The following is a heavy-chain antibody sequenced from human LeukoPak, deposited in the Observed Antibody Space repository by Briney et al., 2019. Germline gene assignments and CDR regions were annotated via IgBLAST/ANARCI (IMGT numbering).Heavy chain of an antibody. CDR1: GFTFSSYP. D-gene: IGHD2-2*01. Sequence: PGGSLRLSCAASGFTFSSYPMNWVRQAPGKGLEWVSYISGSSSTIYYADSVKGRFTISRDNAKSSLYLQTNSLRAEDTAVYYCARDGYCSSTSCYIDAFDIWGQGTMVTVSP. J-gene: IGHJ3*02. CDR2: ISGSSSTI. CDR3: ARDGYCSSTSCYIDAFDI. V-gene: IGHV3-48*04.